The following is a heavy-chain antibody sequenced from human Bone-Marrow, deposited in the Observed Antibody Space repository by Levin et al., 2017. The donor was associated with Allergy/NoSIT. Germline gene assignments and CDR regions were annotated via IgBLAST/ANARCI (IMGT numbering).Heavy chain of an antibody. D-gene: IGHD4-17*01. CDR1: GGSISSINW. Sequence: KTSETLSLTCAVSGGSISSINWWTWLRQPPGKGLEWIGEIYHSGRTNYNPSLKTRITISVDKSKNQFSLKMNSVTAADTALYYCARSGDSYGDYGYWGQGILVSVSS. J-gene: IGHJ4*02. CDR2: IYHSGRT. CDR3: ARSGDSYGDYGY. V-gene: IGHV4-4*02.